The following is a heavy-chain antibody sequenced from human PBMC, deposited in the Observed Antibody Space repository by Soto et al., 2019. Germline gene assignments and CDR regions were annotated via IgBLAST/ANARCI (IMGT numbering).Heavy chain of an antibody. J-gene: IGHJ6*02. CDR3: ARVEQATTVTTFIHYGMDV. CDR1: GGSVSSYS. CDR2: ISYSGST. D-gene: IGHD4-17*01. Sequence: PSETLSLTCTVSGGSVSSYSWSWIRQPPGKGLEWIGNISYSGSTTYNPSLKSRVTISVDTSKNQFSLSLTSVTAADTAVYYCARVEQATTVTTFIHYGMDVWGQGTTVTVSS. V-gene: IGHV4-59*02.